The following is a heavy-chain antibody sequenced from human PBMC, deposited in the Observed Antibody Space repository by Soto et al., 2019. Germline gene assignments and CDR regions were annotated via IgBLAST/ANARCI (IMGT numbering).Heavy chain of an antibody. V-gene: IGHV3-23*01. D-gene: IGHD2-15*01. CDR3: AKTDRRGMVAATFDY. Sequence: PGGSLRLSCAASGFTFSSYAMSWVRQAPGKGLEWVSAISGSGGSTYYADSVKGRFTISRDNSKNTLYLQMNSLRAEDTAVYYCAKTDRRGMVAATFDYWGQGTLVTVSS. J-gene: IGHJ4*02. CDR1: GFTFSSYA. CDR2: ISGSGGST.